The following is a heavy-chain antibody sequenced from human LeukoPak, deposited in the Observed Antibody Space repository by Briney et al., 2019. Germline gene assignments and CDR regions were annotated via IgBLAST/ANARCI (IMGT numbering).Heavy chain of an antibody. CDR3: ARGLYYYGSGNWFDP. CDR1: GGSISSHY. D-gene: IGHD3-10*01. CDR2: IYYSGST. V-gene: IGHV4-59*11. J-gene: IGHJ5*02. Sequence: SETLSLTCTVSGGSISSHYWSWIRQPPGKGLEWIGYIYYSGSTNYNPSLKSRVTISVDTSKNQFSLKLSSVTAADTAVYYCARGLYYYGSGNWFDPWGQGNLVTVSS.